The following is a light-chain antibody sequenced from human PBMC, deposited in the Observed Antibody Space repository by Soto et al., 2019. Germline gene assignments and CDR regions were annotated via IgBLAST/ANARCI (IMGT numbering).Light chain of an antibody. CDR2: GAS. V-gene: IGKV3-20*01. CDR1: QTVSGNY. CDR3: QQYFKSPWT. J-gene: IGKJ1*01. Sequence: IVLTQSPGTLSLSPGDRATLSCGASQTVSGNYLAWYQQKPGQVPRLLIYGASSRAIGIPARFSGSGSGTDFALTISRLEPEDFAVYYCQQYFKSPWTFGQGTKVEIK.